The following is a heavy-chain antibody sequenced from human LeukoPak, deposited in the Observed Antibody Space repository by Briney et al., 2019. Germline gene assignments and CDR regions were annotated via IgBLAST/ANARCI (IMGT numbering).Heavy chain of an antibody. D-gene: IGHD1-26*01. CDR3: AKDREVGATWGAFDY. CDR1: GFTFSSYA. Sequence: GGSLRLSCAASGFTFSSYAMSWVRQAPGKGLEWVSAISGSGGSTYYADSVKGRFTISRDKSKNTLYLQMNSLRAEDTAVYYCAKDREVGATWGAFDYWGQGTLVTVSS. CDR2: ISGSGGST. V-gene: IGHV3-23*01. J-gene: IGHJ4*02.